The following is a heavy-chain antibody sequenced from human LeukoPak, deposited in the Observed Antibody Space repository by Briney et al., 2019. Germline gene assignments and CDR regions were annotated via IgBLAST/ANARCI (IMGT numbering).Heavy chain of an antibody. CDR2: ISSSSSYI. J-gene: IGHJ6*02. CDR3: AREVEYRGVIPPGYYYGMDV. CDR1: GFTFSSYS. D-gene: IGHD3-10*01. V-gene: IGHV3-21*01. Sequence: GGSLRLSCAASGFTFSSYSMNWVRQAPGKGLEWVSSISSSSSYIYYADSVKGRFSISRDNAKNSLYLQMNSLRAEDTAVYYCAREVEYRGVIPPGYYYGMDVWGQGTTVTVSS.